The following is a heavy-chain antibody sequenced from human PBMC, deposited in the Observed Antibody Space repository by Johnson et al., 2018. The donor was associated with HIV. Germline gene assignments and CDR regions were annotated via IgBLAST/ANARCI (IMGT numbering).Heavy chain of an antibody. V-gene: IGHV3-33*06. CDR2: IWYDGSNK. D-gene: IGHD6-13*01. J-gene: IGHJ3*02. CDR3: AKDYSSILSAFDI. CDR1: GFTFSSYG. Sequence: QVQLVESGGGVVQPGRSLRLSCAASGFTFSSYGMHWVRQAPGKGLEWVAVIWYDGSNKYYADSVKGRFTISRDNSKNTLYLQMNSLRAEDTAVDYCAKDYSSILSAFDIWGQGTMVTVSS.